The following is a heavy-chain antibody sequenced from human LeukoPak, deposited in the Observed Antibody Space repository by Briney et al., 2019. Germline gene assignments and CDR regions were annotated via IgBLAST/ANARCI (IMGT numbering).Heavy chain of an antibody. CDR1: GGSITDFF. V-gene: IGHV4-59*01. CDR2: ISDGGTT. Sequence: SETLSLTCTISGGSITDFFCSWIRQSPGKELEWIGYISDGGTTRFSPSLKSRVTMSLDTSKNQFSLQLTSVTAADTAVYYCARLRGLQFNWFFDLWGRGTLVTVSS. CDR3: ARLRGLQFNWFFDL. J-gene: IGHJ2*01. D-gene: IGHD5-24*01.